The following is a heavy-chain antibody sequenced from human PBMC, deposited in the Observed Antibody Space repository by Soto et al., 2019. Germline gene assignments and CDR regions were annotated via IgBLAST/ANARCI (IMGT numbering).Heavy chain of an antibody. CDR2: TYHSGST. D-gene: IGHD5-12*01. CDR1: GGSISSGDYF. V-gene: IGHV4-30-4*01. Sequence: QVQLQESGPGLVKPSQTLSLTCTVSGGSISSGDYFWSWVRQPPGKGLEWIGYTYHSGSTYYNPSRKSRVSISVDTSKNQFSLKLSSVTAADTAVYYCVRDLGGSANFDYWGQGALVTVSS. J-gene: IGHJ4*02. CDR3: VRDLGGSANFDY.